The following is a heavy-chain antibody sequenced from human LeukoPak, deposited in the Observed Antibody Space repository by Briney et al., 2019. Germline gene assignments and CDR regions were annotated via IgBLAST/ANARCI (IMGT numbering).Heavy chain of an antibody. J-gene: IGHJ6*03. V-gene: IGHV3-7*01. CDR2: IKQDGSEK. Sequence: PGGSLRPSCAASGFTFSSYWMSWVRQAPGKGLEWVANIKQDGSEKYYVDSVKGRFTISRDNAKNSLYLQMNSLRAEDTAVYYCARIEWELPRWDYYYYYYMDVWGKGTTVTVSS. CDR3: ARIEWELPRWDYYYYYYMDV. CDR1: GFTFSSYW. D-gene: IGHD1-26*01.